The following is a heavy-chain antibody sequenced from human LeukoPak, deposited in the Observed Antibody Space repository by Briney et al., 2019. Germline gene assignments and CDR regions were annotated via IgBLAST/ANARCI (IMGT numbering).Heavy chain of an antibody. D-gene: IGHD1-26*01. CDR3: ATYSGSLYYFDY. Sequence: PSETLSLTCTVSGGSISCGGYYWSWIRQHPGKGLEWIGYIYYSGSTYYNPSLKSRVTISVDTSKNQFSLKLSSVTAADTAVYYCATYSGSLYYFDYWGQGTLVTVSS. CDR1: GGSISCGGYY. J-gene: IGHJ4*02. V-gene: IGHV4-31*03. CDR2: IYYSGST.